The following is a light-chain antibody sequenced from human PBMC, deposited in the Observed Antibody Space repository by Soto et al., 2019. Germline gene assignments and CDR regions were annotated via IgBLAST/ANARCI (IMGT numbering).Light chain of an antibody. CDR1: SSDVGGYNY. CDR3: CSYAGRYTYV. J-gene: IGLJ1*01. CDR2: DVS. Sequence: QSALTQPRSVSGSPGQSVTISCTGTSSDVGGYNYVSWYQQHPGKAPKLMIYDVSTRPSGVPDRCSGSKSGNTASLTISGLQAEDEADYYFCSYAGRYTYVFGTGTKLTVL. V-gene: IGLV2-11*01.